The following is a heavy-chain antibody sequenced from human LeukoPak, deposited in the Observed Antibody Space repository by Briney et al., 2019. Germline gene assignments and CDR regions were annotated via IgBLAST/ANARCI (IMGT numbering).Heavy chain of an antibody. D-gene: IGHD6-13*01. V-gene: IGHV3-73*01. J-gene: IGHJ4*02. CDR3: TRHLWESSSWYDEDDY. Sequence: GGSLRLSCAASGFTFSGSAMHWVRQASGKGLEWVGRIRSKANSYATAYAASVKGRFTISRDDSKNTAYLQMNSLKTEDTAVYYCTRHLWESSSWYDEDDYWGQGTLVTVSS. CDR2: IRSKANSYAT. CDR1: GFTFSGSA.